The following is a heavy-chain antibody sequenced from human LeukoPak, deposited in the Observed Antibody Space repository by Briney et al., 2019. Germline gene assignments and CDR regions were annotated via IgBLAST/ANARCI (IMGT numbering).Heavy chain of an antibody. Sequence: GRSLRLSCAASGXTFSSYAMSWVRQAPGKGLEWVSAISGSGGSTYYADSVKGRFTISRDNSKNTLYLQMNSLRGEDTAVYYCAKGNYYDSSGDDAFDIWGQGTMVTVSS. V-gene: IGHV3-23*01. D-gene: IGHD3-22*01. J-gene: IGHJ3*02. CDR1: GXTFSSYA. CDR2: ISGSGGST. CDR3: AKGNYYDSSGDDAFDI.